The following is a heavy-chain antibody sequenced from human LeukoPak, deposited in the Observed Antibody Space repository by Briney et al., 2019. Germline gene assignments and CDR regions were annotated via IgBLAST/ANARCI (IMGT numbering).Heavy chain of an antibody. D-gene: IGHD3-16*01. CDR1: GFSFSTYG. V-gene: IGHV3-33*01. CDR3: VGDTPPGGDYYFDY. J-gene: IGHJ4*02. Sequence: GGSLRLSCGASGFSFSTYGMHWVRQAPGKRLEWVALIWNAGTNTYYADSVKGRFTISRDNCKNTLYLQMNSLRAEDTAVYYCVGDTPPGGDYYFDYWGQGTLVIVSS. CDR2: IWNAGTNT.